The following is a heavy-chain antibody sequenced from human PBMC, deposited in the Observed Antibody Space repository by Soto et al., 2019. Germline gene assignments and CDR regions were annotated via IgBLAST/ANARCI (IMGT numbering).Heavy chain of an antibody. D-gene: IGHD3-3*01. CDR3: ARGRNDFWSGYTPPQDY. CDR2: IYYSGST. CDR1: GGSISSGGYY. V-gene: IGHV4-31*03. Sequence: SETLSLTCTVSGGSISSGGYYWSWIRQHPGKGLEWIGYIYYSGSTYYNPSLKSRVTISVDTSKNQFSLKLSSVPAADTAVYYCARGRNDFWSGYTPPQDYWGQGTLVTVSS. J-gene: IGHJ4*02.